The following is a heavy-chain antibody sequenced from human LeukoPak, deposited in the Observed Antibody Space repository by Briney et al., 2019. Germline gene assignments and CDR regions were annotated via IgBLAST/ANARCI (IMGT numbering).Heavy chain of an antibody. D-gene: IGHD1-26*01. Sequence: PGGSLRLSCAASGFTFSSHWMHWVRQAPGKGLVWVSRVNSDGSSTSYAASVEGRFTISRDNAKNTLYLQMNSLRAEDTAVYYCAKVGPYSGSYHDYWGQGTLVTVSS. V-gene: IGHV3-74*01. CDR2: VNSDGSST. CDR3: AKVGPYSGSYHDY. CDR1: GFTFSSHW. J-gene: IGHJ4*02.